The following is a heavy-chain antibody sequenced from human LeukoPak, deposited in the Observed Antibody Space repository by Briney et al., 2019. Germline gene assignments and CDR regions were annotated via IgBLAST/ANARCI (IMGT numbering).Heavy chain of an antibody. J-gene: IGHJ4*02. CDR2: ISAYNGNT. D-gene: IGHD3-10*02. Sequence: ASVNVSCKASGYTFTSYGISWVRQAPGQGLEWMGWISAYNGNTNYAQKLQGRVTMTTDTSTSTAYMELRSLRSDDTAVYYCARAARLFVESDYWGQGTLVTVSS. CDR1: GYTFTSYG. CDR3: ARAARLFVESDY. V-gene: IGHV1-18*01.